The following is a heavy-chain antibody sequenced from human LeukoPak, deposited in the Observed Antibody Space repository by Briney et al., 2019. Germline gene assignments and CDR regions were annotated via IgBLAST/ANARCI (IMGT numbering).Heavy chain of an antibody. CDR1: GFTFDDYG. CDR2: INWDGGST. CDR3: AGDLSDNWYTFGF. D-gene: IGHD1-1*01. J-gene: IGHJ4*02. Sequence: PGGSLRLSCEDSGFTFDDYGMSWVRQAPGKGLEWVSGINWDGGSTFYAGSVKGRFTISRDNAKNSLYLQMNSPRADDTAVYYCAGDLSDNWYTFGFWGQGTLVTVSS. V-gene: IGHV3-20*04.